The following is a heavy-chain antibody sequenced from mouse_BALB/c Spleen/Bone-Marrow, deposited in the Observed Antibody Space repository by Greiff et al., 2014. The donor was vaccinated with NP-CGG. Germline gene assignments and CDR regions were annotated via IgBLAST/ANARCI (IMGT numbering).Heavy chain of an antibody. CDR1: GYTFTTYP. CDR3: ARGYGNWYFDV. V-gene: IGHV1-47*01. D-gene: IGHD2-10*02. CDR2: FHPYNDDT. Sequence: VHLVESGAELVKPGASVKMSCKALGYTFTTYPIEWMKQNHGKSLEWIGNFHPYNDDTKYNEKFKGKAKLTVEKSSSTVYLELSRLTSDDSAVYYCARGYGNWYFDVWGAGTTVTVSS. J-gene: IGHJ1*01.